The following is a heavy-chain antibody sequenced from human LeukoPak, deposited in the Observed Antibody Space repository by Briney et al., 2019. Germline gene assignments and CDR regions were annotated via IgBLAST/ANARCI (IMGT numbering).Heavy chain of an antibody. Sequence: PSGTLSLTCAVSGGSISSSNWWSWVRQPPGKGPEWIGEIYHSGSTNYNPSLKSRVTISVDKSKNQFSLKLSSVTAADTAVYYCAREAIAAAGPDAFDIWGQGTMVTVSS. J-gene: IGHJ3*02. V-gene: IGHV4-4*02. D-gene: IGHD6-13*01. CDR1: GGSISSSNW. CDR3: AREAIAAAGPDAFDI. CDR2: IYHSGST.